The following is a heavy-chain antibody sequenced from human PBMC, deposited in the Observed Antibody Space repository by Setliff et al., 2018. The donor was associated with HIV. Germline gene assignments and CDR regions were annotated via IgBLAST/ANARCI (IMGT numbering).Heavy chain of an antibody. V-gene: IGHV1-2*02. CDR2: INPKRGGT. D-gene: IGHD4-17*01. CDR1: GYTFTGYY. Sequence: ASVKVSCKTSGYTFTGYYMHWVRQAPGQGLEWMGWINPKRGGTKYAQKFQARVTMTRDTSISTAYMELSRLRSDDTAVYYCARGASSYDYGDYRVLVYWGQGSLVTVSS. CDR3: ARGASSYDYGDYRVLVY. J-gene: IGHJ4*02.